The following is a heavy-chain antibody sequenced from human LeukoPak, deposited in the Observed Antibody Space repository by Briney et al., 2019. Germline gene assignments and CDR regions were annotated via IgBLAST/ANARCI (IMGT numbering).Heavy chain of an antibody. D-gene: IGHD6-13*01. J-gene: IGHJ2*01. V-gene: IGHV4-39*01. CDR3: ARYLFVSSSWYPRSFDWYFDL. CDR2: IYYSGRT. CDR1: GGSISSSRYY. Sequence: SVTLSLTCTVSGGSISSSRYYWGWIRQPPGKGLEWIGNIYYSGRTYYSPSLNSRLTISVDTSKNQFSLKLSYVTAADTAVYYCARYLFVSSSWYPRSFDWYFDLWGRGTLVTVSS.